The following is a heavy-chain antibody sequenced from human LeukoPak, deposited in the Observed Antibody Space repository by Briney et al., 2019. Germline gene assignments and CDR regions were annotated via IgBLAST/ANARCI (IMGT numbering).Heavy chain of an antibody. CDR2: ISWNSANI. J-gene: IGHJ4*02. V-gene: IGHV3-9*01. CDR3: AKDTLSAYYDSSGSYPFFDS. CDR1: GFTFDDYA. D-gene: IGHD3-22*01. Sequence: PGGSLRLSCAASGFTFDDYAMHWVRQVPGQGLEWVSGISWNSANIGYADSVKGRFTISRDNAKKSLYLQMNSLRPEDTAFYYCAKDTLSAYYDSSGSYPFFDSWGQGTLVSVSS.